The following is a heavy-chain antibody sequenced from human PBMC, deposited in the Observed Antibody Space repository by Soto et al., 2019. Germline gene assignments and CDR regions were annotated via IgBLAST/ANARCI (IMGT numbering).Heavy chain of an antibody. CDR1: GGSISSSSYF. CDR3: ARHPRAFWSDP. Sequence: SETLSLTCSGSGGSISSSSYFWGWIRQPPGKGLEWIGSIYYSGSTYYNPSLKSRVTVSVDTSKNQFSLKLSSVTAADTAVYYCARHPRAFWSDPSGPATLVTVSS. J-gene: IGHJ5*02. CDR2: IYYSGST. V-gene: IGHV4-39*01.